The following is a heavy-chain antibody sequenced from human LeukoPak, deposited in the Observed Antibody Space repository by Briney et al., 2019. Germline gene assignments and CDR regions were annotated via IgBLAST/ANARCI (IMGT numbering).Heavy chain of an antibody. CDR2: IDPNSGGT. D-gene: IGHD5-12*01. Sequence: ASVKVSCKASGYTFTDYYIHWVRQAPGQGLEWMGWIDPNSGGTKFSQEFQGRVTMTRDTSIGTAYMELSRLRSDDTAIYYCAKDGGYTGYDWGTWFDPWGQGTLVTVSS. J-gene: IGHJ5*02. CDR1: GYTFTDYY. CDR3: AKDGGYTGYDWGTWFDP. V-gene: IGHV1-2*02.